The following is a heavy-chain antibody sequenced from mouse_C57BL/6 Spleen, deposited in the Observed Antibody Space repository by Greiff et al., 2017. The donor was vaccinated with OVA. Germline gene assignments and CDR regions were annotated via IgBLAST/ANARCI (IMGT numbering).Heavy chain of an antibody. V-gene: IGHV1-50*01. CDR3: VYGNYEGFAY. CDR1: GYTFTSYW. Sequence: VQLQQPGAELVKPGAPVKLSCKASGYTFTSYWMQWVKQRPGQGLEWIGEIDPSDSYTNYNQKFKGKATLTVDTSSSTAYMQLSSLTSEDSAVYYCVYGNYEGFAYWGQGTLVTVSA. D-gene: IGHD2-1*01. CDR2: IDPSDSYT. J-gene: IGHJ3*01.